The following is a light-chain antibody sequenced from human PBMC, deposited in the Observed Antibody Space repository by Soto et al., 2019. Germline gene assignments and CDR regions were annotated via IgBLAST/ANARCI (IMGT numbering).Light chain of an antibody. CDR2: EGS. CDR3: CSYAGSSTVV. Sequence: QSVLTQPASVSGSPGQSITISCTGTSSDVGSYNLFSWYQQHPGKAPKLMIYEGSKRPSGVSNRFSGSKSGNTASLTISGLQAEDEADYYCCSYAGSSTVVFGGGTKLTVL. V-gene: IGLV2-23*01. CDR1: SSDVGSYNL. J-gene: IGLJ2*01.